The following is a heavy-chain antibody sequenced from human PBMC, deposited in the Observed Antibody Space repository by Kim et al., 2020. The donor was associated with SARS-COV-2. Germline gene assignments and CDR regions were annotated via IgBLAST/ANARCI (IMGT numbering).Heavy chain of an antibody. Sequence: YTPSLKSRVTISVDTSKNQFSLKLSSVTAADTAVYYCARETSSSSSFDYWGQGTLVTVSS. D-gene: IGHD6-6*01. J-gene: IGHJ4*02. V-gene: IGHV4-59*01. CDR3: ARETSSSSSFDY.